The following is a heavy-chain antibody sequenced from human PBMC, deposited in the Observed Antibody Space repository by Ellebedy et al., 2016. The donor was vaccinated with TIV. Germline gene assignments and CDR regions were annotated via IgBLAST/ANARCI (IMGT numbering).Heavy chain of an antibody. CDR3: ARGRGGSYSIPFDY. J-gene: IGHJ4*02. Sequence: SETLSLXCTVSGDSMLTSFYYWGWIRQPPEKGLEWIGSIYYSGSTYYNPSLKSRVTISVDTSKNQFSLILSSVTAADTAVYYCARGRGGSYSIPFDYWGQGTLVTVSS. CDR1: GDSMLTSFYY. D-gene: IGHD1-26*01. V-gene: IGHV4-39*07. CDR2: IYYSGST.